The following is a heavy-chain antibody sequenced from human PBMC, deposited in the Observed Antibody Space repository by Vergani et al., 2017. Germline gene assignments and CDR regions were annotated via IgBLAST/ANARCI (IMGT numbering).Heavy chain of an antibody. D-gene: IGHD2-15*01. CDR3: ARRSGEYYSGGKGHPIRRAYDV. J-gene: IGHJ3*01. Sequence: QVQLQASGPGRVKPSQTLSLTCTMSGGSISAGYYFWSWIRQPAGKGLEWLEHISASGNASHSPSLKTRVSMSVDTSMNQSSLSVTSVTAADTAIYFCARRSGEYYSGGKGHPIRRAYDVWGHGTVVTVSS. CDR2: ISASGNA. CDR1: GGSISAGYYF. V-gene: IGHV4-61*02.